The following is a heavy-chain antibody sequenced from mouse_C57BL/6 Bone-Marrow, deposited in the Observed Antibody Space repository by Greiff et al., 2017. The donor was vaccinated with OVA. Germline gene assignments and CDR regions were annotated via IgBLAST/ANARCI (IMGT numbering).Heavy chain of an antibody. V-gene: IGHV1-19*01. D-gene: IGHD3-1*01. CDR2: INPYNGGT. CDR3: ASVGLAMDY. J-gene: IGHJ4*01. CDR1: GYTFTDYY. Sequence: VQLQQSGPVLVKPGASVKMSCKASGYTFTDYYMNWVKQSHGKSLEWIGVINPYNGGTSYNQKFKGKATLTVDKSSSTAYMELNSLTSEDSAVYYCASVGLAMDYWGQGTSVTVSS.